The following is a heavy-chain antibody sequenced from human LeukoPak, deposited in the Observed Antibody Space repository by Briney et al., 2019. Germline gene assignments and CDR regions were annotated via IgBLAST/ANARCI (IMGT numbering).Heavy chain of an antibody. D-gene: IGHD1-26*01. Sequence: SETLSLICTVSGASISSYYWSWIRQPPGKGLEWIGDIYYSGSIKYNPSLKSRVTMSVDTSKNQFSLKLSSVTAADTAVYYCARDRRGSGSYYLDYWGQGTLVTVSS. V-gene: IGHV4-59*01. CDR1: GASISSYY. CDR2: IYYSGSI. J-gene: IGHJ4*02. CDR3: ARDRRGSGSYYLDY.